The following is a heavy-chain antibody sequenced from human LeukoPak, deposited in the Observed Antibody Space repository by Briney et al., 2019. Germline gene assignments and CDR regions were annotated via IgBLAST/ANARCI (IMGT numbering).Heavy chain of an antibody. J-gene: IGHJ4*02. V-gene: IGHV3-7*05. Sequence: PGGSLRLSCAASGFSFSRYWMNWVRQPPGKGLEWVANIKADGSEKYYVDSVKGRFTISRDDAKRTVDLQMDNLIADDTAIYYFAYRNNFEYWGQGALVTVSS. CDR1: GFSFSRYW. CDR3: AYRNNFEY. D-gene: IGHD1-26*01. CDR2: IKADGSEK.